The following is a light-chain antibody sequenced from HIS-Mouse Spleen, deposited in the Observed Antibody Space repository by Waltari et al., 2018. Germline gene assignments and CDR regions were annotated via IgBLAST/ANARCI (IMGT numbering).Light chain of an antibody. V-gene: IGLV2-23*01. CDR1: SSDVGSYNL. J-gene: IGLJ3*02. CDR2: EDS. CDR3: CSYAGSSTYWV. Sequence: QSALTQPASVSGSPGQSNTISCPGTSSDVGSYNLVSWYQQHPGKPPKLSICEDSKRPSGVSNRFSGSKSGNTASPTISGLQAEDEADYYCCSYAGSSTYWVFGGGTKLTVL.